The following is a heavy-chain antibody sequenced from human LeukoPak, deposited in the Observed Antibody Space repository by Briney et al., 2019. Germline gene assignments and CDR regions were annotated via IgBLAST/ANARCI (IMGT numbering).Heavy chain of an antibody. CDR3: AKANYDSSAYYWSD. J-gene: IGHJ4*02. Sequence: PGGSMRLSCAASGFTLSSYAMSWVRQAPGKGLECVSAIRGSGGSTSYADSVKGRFTISRDNSENTLYLQINSLRAEDTAVYYCAKANYDSSAYYWSDWGQGTLVTVSS. D-gene: IGHD3-22*01. V-gene: IGHV3-23*01. CDR2: IRGSGGST. CDR1: GFTLSSYA.